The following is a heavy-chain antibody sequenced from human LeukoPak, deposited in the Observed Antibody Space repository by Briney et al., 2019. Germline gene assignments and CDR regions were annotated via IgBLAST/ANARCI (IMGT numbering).Heavy chain of an antibody. J-gene: IGHJ4*02. Sequence: KPSETLSLTCAVDGGSFSGYYWSWTRQPPGKGLEWIGEINHSGSTNYNPSLKSRVTISVDTSKNQFSLKLSSVTAADTAVYYCARAGAAAGNYWGQGTLVTVSS. D-gene: IGHD6-13*01. CDR1: GGSFSGYY. V-gene: IGHV4-34*01. CDR3: ARAGAAAGNY. CDR2: INHSGST.